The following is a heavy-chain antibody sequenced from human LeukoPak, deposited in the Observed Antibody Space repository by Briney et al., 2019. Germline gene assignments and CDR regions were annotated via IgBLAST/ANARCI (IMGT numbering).Heavy chain of an antibody. D-gene: IGHD3-10*01. CDR1: GFTFSSYA. V-gene: IGHV3-23*01. CDR2: ISGSGGST. CDR3: AKDYRGVTIPADAFDI. J-gene: IGHJ3*02. Sequence: PGGSLRLSCAASGFTFSSYAMSWVRQAPGRGLEWVSAISGSGGSTYYADSVKGRFTISRDNSKNTLYLQTNSLRAEATAVYYCAKDYRGVTIPADAFDIWGQGTMVTVSS.